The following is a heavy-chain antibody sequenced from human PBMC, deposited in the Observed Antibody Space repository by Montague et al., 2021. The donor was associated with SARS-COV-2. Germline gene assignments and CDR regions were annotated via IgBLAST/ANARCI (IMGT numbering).Heavy chain of an antibody. V-gene: IGHV2-70*04. CDR1: GFSLSTSGMR. CDR2: MDWDDDK. J-gene: IGHJ3*02. CDR3: ARSYYDILTNYYDAFDI. Sequence: VKPTQTLTLTCTLSGFSLSTSGMRASWIRQPPGKALEWLARMDWDDDKFYSTSLKTRLTISKDTSKNQVVLTMTNMDPVDTATYYCARSYYDILTNYYDAFDIWGQGTMVTVSS. D-gene: IGHD3-9*01.